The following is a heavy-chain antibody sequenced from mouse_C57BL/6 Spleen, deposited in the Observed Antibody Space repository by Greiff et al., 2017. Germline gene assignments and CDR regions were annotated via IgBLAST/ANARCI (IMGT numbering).Heavy chain of an antibody. J-gene: IGHJ3*01. CDR2: IDPETGGT. V-gene: IGHV1-15*01. CDR1: GYTFTDYE. CDR3: TRWLLAAWFAY. D-gene: IGHD2-3*01. Sequence: VQLQQSGAELVRPGASVTLSCKASGYTFTDYEMHWVKQTPVHGLEWIGAIDPETGGTAYNQKFKGKAILTADKSSSTAYMELRSLTSEDSAVYYCTRWLLAAWFAYWGQGTLVTVSA.